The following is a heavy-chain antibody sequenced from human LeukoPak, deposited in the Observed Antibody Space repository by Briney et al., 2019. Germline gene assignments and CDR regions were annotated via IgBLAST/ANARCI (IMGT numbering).Heavy chain of an antibody. CDR1: GFTFSSYG. V-gene: IGHV3-23*01. CDR2: ISGSGGST. J-gene: IGHJ2*01. CDR3: AKIYSNYDMNYAFFWHFDP. Sequence: GGSLRLSCAASGFTFSSYGMHWVRQAPGKGLEWVSAISGSGGSTYYADSVKGRFTISRDNSKTTVYLQMKSLRAEDTAVYYCAKIYSNYDMNYAFFWHFDPWGRGALVTVSS. D-gene: IGHD4-11*01.